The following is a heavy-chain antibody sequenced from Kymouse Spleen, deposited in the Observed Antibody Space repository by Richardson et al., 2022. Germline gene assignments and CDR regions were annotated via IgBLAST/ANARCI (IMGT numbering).Heavy chain of an antibody. Sequence: EVQLVQSGAEVKKPGESLKISCKGSGYSFTSYWIGWVRQMPGKGLEWMGIIYPGDSDTRYSPSFQGQVTISADKSISTAYLQWSSLKASDTAMYYCARLYGSGSYLFPYYYYYYGMDVWGQGTTVTVSS. J-gene: IGHJ6*02. D-gene: IGHD3-10*01. V-gene: IGHV5-51*01. CDR1: GYSFTSYW. CDR3: ARLYGSGSYLFPYYYYYYGMDV. CDR2: IYPGDSDT.